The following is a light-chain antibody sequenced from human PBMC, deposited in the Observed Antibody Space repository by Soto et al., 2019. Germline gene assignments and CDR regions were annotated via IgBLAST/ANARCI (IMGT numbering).Light chain of an antibody. CDR1: TSNIGAGYE. J-gene: IGLJ3*02. V-gene: IGLV1-40*01. CDR2: GHN. CDR3: QSYDNSLSGSGV. Sequence: QSVLTQPPSVSGAPGQRVTISCTGSTSNIGAGYEVHWYQQLPGTAPKLLVSGHNIRPSGVPDRFSGFKSGASASLVITGLQAEDEDEYYCQSYDNSLSGSGVFGGGTKVTVL.